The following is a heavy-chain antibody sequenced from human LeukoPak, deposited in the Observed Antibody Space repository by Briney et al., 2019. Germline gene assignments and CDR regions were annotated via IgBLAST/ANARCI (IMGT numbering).Heavy chain of an antibody. D-gene: IGHD3-22*01. Sequence: SETLSLTCTVSGGSISSYYWSWIRQPPGKGLEWIGYIYHSGSTNYNPSLKSRVTISVDTSKNQFSLKLSSVTAADTAVYYCARGPGSSGYYHWYFDLWGRGTLVTVSS. V-gene: IGHV4-59*01. CDR3: ARGPGSSGYYHWYFDL. CDR1: GGSISSYY. CDR2: IYHSGST. J-gene: IGHJ2*01.